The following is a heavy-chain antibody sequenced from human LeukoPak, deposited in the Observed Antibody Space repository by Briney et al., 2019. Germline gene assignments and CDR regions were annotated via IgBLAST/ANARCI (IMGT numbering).Heavy chain of an antibody. D-gene: IGHD2-15*01. J-gene: IGHJ4*02. CDR2: INNRGTT. V-gene: IGHV4-34*01. CDR1: GGSLSPHY. Sequence: SETLSLTCAVSGGSLSPHYWSWIRRPLGKGLEWIGEINNRGTTNYSPSLRGRATISVDTSKKQFSLKLTSVTAADTAVYYCARAPSGCGGTCPFDFWGQGTLVTVSS. CDR3: ARAPSGCGGTCPFDF.